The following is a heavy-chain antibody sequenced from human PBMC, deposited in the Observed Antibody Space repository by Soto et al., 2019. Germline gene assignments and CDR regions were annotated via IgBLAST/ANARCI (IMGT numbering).Heavy chain of an antibody. J-gene: IGHJ6*02. CDR2: IIPIFGTA. CDR1: GGTFSSYA. Sequence: SVKVSCKASGGTFSSYAISWVRQAPGQGLEWMGGIIPIFGTANYAQKFQGRATITADESTSTAYMELSSLRSEDTAVYYCARGSEQWLDPYYYYGMDVWRQGTTVTVSS. D-gene: IGHD6-19*01. V-gene: IGHV1-69*13. CDR3: ARGSEQWLDPYYYYGMDV.